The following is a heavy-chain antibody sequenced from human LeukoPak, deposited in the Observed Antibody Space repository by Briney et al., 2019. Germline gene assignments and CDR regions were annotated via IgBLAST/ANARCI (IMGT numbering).Heavy chain of an antibody. Sequence: SVKVSCKASGGTFSSYAISWVRQAPGQGLEWMGGIIPIFGTANYAQKFQGRVTITADESTSTAYMELSSLRSEDTAVYCCASDGPPYYYGDYGSYYYYYGMDVWGQGTTVTVSS. CDR3: ASDGPPYYYGDYGSYYYYYGMDV. J-gene: IGHJ6*02. V-gene: IGHV1-69*01. CDR1: GGTFSSYA. D-gene: IGHD4-17*01. CDR2: IIPIFGTA.